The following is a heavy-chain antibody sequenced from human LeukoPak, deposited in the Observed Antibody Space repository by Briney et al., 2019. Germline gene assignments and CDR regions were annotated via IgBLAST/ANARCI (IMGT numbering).Heavy chain of an antibody. J-gene: IGHJ4*02. Sequence: PSETLSLTCAVSGASISSYFWSWIRQPPGKGLEYIGYIGYSGSTNYNPSLKSRVTISVDTSKNQFSLKLTSVTAADTAVYYYARGRDDFWSGYYSGHFDYWGQGTLVTVSS. D-gene: IGHD3-3*01. CDR3: ARGRDDFWSGYYSGHFDY. V-gene: IGHV4-59*08. CDR1: GASISSYF. CDR2: IGYSGST.